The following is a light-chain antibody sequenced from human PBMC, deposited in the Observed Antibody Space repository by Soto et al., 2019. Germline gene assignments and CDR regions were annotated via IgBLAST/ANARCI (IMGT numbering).Light chain of an antibody. Sequence: SYELTQPPSVSVAPGKTARITCGGNNIGSKSVHWYQQKPGQAPVLVFYYASERHSGIAERFSGSTSGNTATLTISRVEAGDEADYYCQVWDSSSDHVVFGGGTKLTVL. V-gene: IGLV3-21*04. J-gene: IGLJ2*01. CDR1: NIGSKS. CDR3: QVWDSSSDHVV. CDR2: YAS.